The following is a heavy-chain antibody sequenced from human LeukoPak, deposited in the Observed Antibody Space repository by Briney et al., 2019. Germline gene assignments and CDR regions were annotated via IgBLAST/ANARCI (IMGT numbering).Heavy chain of an antibody. CDR2: INHTGST. V-gene: IGHV4-34*01. D-gene: IGHD5-18*01. Sequence: SETLSLTCAVYGGSFSGYYWNWIRQPPGKGLEWIGEINHTGSTNYNPSLKSRVTISVDTSKNQFSLKLSSVTAADTAVYYCAGGYSYGRPFDYWGQGTLVTVSS. CDR3: AGGYSYGRPFDY. CDR1: GGSFSGYY. J-gene: IGHJ4*02.